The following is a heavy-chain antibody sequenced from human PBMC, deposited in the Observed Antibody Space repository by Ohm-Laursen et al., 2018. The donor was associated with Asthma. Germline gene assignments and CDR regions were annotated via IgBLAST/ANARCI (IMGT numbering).Heavy chain of an antibody. J-gene: IGHJ1*01. Sequence: SLRLSCTAPGYTFSRYSIHWVRQVPGKGLEWVASISTASTFIYYADSVRGRFTTSRDNARNSVYPQMNSLRAEDTALYYCARIGPEWELPGREYSLHHWGEGTLVTVSS. CDR3: ARIGPEWELPGREYSLHH. V-gene: IGHV3-21*01. CDR2: ISTASTFI. D-gene: IGHD1-26*01. CDR1: GYTFSRYS.